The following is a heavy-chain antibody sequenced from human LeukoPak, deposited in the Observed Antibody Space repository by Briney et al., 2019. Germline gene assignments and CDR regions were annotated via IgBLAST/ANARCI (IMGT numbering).Heavy chain of an antibody. Sequence: PGGSLRLSWTASGFTFSSYWMTWVRQAPGKGLEWGATIKQDGDEEDYVDSVKGRFITFRDNAKNSLYLQMNSLRVEDTAVYYCARVIYGGRPEVDAFDIWGRGAMVSVSS. D-gene: IGHD4-23*01. CDR2: IKQDGDEE. CDR3: ARVIYGGRPEVDAFDI. V-gene: IGHV3-7*04. J-gene: IGHJ3*02. CDR1: GFTFSSYW.